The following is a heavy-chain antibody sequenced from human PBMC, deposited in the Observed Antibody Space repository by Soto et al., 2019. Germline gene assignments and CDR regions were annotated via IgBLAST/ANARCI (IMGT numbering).Heavy chain of an antibody. J-gene: IGHJ5*02. D-gene: IGHD5-12*01. CDR1: GDSVSSNRAA. Sequence: PSQTLSLTCAISGDSVSSNRAAWSWIRQSPSRGLEWLGRTYYRTRWYNDYAVSVKGRITINPDPSNNQFSLQLNSVTPEDTAVYFCAKGDNLGPKTGYAFDPWGQGIMVTVSS. CDR2: TYYRTRWYN. V-gene: IGHV6-1*01. CDR3: AKGDNLGPKTGYAFDP.